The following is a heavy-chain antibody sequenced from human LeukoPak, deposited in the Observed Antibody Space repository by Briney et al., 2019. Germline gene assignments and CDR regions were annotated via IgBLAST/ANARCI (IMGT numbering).Heavy chain of an antibody. D-gene: IGHD3-9*01. CDR1: GFTFSSCS. V-gene: IGHV3-21*01. J-gene: IGHJ3*02. CDR3: ASPRPDILTGFDAFDI. CDR2: ISSSSSYI. Sequence: GGSLRLSCAASGFTFSSCSMNWVRQAPGKGLEWVSSISSSSSYIYYADSVKGRFTISRDNAKNSLYLQMNSLRAEDTAVYYCASPRPDILTGFDAFDIWGQGTMVTVSS.